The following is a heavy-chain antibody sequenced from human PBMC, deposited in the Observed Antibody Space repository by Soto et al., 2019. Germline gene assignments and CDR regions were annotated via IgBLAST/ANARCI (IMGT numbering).Heavy chain of an antibody. V-gene: IGHV1-69*04. D-gene: IGHD3-22*01. CDR1: GGTFSSYS. CDR2: IIPILGLA. CDR3: ATDGPGSYDSSVYYYYFDY. Sequence: SVKVSCKASGGTFSSYSISWVRQAPGQGPEWMGRIIPILGLANYAQKFQGRVTLTADKSTSTVYMELSSLRSEDTAVYYCATDGPGSYDSSVYYYYFDYWGQGTLVTVSS. J-gene: IGHJ4*02.